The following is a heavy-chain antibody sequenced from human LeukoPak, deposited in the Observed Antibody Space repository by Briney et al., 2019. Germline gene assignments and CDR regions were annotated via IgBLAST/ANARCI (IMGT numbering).Heavy chain of an antibody. CDR3: ARATGGSSWYRMVMDY. Sequence: ASVKVSCKASGYTFTGYYMHWVRQAPGQGLEWMGWINPNSGGTNYAPKFQGRVTMTRDTSISTAYMVLSRLRSDDTAVYYCARATGGSSWYRMVMDYWGQGTLVTVSS. CDR2: INPNSGGT. CDR1: GYTFTGYY. J-gene: IGHJ4*02. D-gene: IGHD6-13*01. V-gene: IGHV1-2*02.